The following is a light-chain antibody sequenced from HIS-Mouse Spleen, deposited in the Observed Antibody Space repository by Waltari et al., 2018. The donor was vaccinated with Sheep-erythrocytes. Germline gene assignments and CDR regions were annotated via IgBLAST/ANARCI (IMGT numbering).Light chain of an antibody. CDR1: SRAVRGYNY. J-gene: IGLJ1*01. CDR2: DVS. Sequence: QSALTQPRSVSGAPGQSVTISCTGTSRAVRGYNYVSWYQQHPGKAPKLMISDVSKRPSGVPDRFSGSKSGNTASLTISGLQAEDEADYYCCSYAGSYNHVFATGTKVTVL. CDR3: CSYAGSYNHV. V-gene: IGLV2-11*01.